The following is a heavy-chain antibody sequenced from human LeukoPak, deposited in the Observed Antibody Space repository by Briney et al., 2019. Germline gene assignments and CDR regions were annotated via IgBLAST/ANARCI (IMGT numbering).Heavy chain of an antibody. V-gene: IGHV3-7*01. CDR3: ARDGYCSGGSCPEGDY. CDR2: IKQDGSEK. D-gene: IGHD2-15*01. Sequence: GGSLRLSCAASGFTVSSNYMSWVRQAPGKGLEWVANIKQDGSEKYYVDSVKGRFTISRDNAKNSLYLQMNSLRAEDTAVYYCARDGYCSGGSCPEGDYWGQGTLVTVSS. J-gene: IGHJ4*02. CDR1: GFTVSSNY.